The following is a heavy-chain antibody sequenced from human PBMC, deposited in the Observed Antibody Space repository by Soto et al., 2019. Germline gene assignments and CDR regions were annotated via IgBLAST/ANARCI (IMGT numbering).Heavy chain of an antibody. D-gene: IGHD6-13*01. CDR2: IYTSGST. CDR1: GGSISSYY. Sequence: QVQLQESGPGLVKPSETLSLTCTVSGGSISSYYWSWIRQPAGKGLEWIGRIYTSGSTNYNPSLKSRLTMSVDTSKNQFSLKLSSVTAADTAVYYCARDVEEAAAGPGYYYYYGMDVWGQGTTVTVSS. CDR3: ARDVEEAAAGPGYYYYYGMDV. J-gene: IGHJ6*02. V-gene: IGHV4-4*07.